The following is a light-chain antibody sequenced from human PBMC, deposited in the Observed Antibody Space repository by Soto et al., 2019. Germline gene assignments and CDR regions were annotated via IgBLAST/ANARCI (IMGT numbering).Light chain of an antibody. J-gene: IGKJ4*01. CDR3: QQYGSSAVT. Sequence: EIVMTQSPATLAVSPGDTATLSCRASQSLGGNLAWYQQKPGQGPRLLIFRASSRATGVPARFSASGSGTDFTLTISRLEPEDFAVYCCQQYGSSAVTFGGGTKVDI. CDR2: RAS. CDR1: QSLGGN. V-gene: IGKV3-20*01.